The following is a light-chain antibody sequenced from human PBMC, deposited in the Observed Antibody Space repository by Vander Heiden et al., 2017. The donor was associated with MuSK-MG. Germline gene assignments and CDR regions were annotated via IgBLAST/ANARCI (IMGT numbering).Light chain of an antibody. J-gene: IGKJ3*01. V-gene: IGKV3-20*01. CDR2: GAS. CDR1: QSVSSSY. Sequence: EIVLTQSPGTLSLSPGERATLSCRASQSVSSSYLAWYQQKPGQAPRLLIYGASSKVTGIPDRFSGSGSVSDFTLTIRRLEPEDFAVYYCHGDGSSGFTFGHGTKVDIK. CDR3: HGDGSSGFT.